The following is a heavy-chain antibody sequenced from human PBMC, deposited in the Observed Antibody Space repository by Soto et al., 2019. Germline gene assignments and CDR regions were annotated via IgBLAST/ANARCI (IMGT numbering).Heavy chain of an antibody. D-gene: IGHD4-17*01. V-gene: IGHV3-21*01. J-gene: IGHJ6*03. Sequence: GGSLRLSCAASGFTFSSYSMNWVRQAPGKGLEWVSSISSSSSYIYYADSVKGRFTVSRDNAKNSLYLQMNSLRAEDTAVYYCARDPSTVTTWTYYYYYMDVWGKGTTVTVSS. CDR2: ISSSSSYI. CDR1: GFTFSSYS. CDR3: ARDPSTVTTWTYYYYYMDV.